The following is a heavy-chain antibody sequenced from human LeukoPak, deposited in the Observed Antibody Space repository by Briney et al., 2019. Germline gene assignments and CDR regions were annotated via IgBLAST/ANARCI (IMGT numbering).Heavy chain of an antibody. Sequence: PSETLSLTCTVSGGFISSSSYYWGWIRRPPGKGLEWIGSIYYSGSTYYNPSLKSRVTISVDTSKNQFSLKLSSVTAADTAVYYCARIPYYYDSSGYTPEFDPWGQGSLVTVSS. CDR1: GGFISSSSYY. CDR3: ARIPYYYDSSGYTPEFDP. J-gene: IGHJ5*02. CDR2: IYYSGST. V-gene: IGHV4-39*01. D-gene: IGHD3-22*01.